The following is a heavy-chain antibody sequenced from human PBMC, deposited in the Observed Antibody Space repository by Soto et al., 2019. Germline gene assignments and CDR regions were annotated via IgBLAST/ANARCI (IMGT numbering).Heavy chain of an antibody. Sequence: QLQLQESGPGLVKPSETLSLTCTVSGGSISSSCYYWGWIRQHPGKGLEWIGSIYYSGSTYYNPSLNNQFTIPVDTSKIQLSLNLRSLTAASTAVYYWARSRCSPAASYWGQGTLVTVSS. J-gene: IGHJ4*02. CDR3: ARSRCSPAASY. V-gene: IGHV4-39*01. CDR1: GGSISSSCYY. D-gene: IGHD2-15*01. CDR2: IYYSGST.